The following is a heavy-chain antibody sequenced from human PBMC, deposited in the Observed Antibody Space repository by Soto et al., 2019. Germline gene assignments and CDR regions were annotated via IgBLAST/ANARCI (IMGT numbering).Heavy chain of an antibody. D-gene: IGHD3-22*01. J-gene: IGHJ3*02. CDR2: INPNSGGT. CDR3: ARADDYYDSRGAFDI. V-gene: IGHV1-2*02. CDR1: VYTFTCYY. Sequence: XSVKVSCKASVYTFTCYYMTWVRQAPGQGLEWMGWINPNSGGTNYAQKFQGRVTMTRDTSISTAYMELSRLRSDDTAVYYCARADDYYDSRGAFDIWGQGTMVTVSS.